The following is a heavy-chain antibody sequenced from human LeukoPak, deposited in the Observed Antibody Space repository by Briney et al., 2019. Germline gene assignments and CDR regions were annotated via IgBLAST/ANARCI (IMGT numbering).Heavy chain of an antibody. J-gene: IGHJ4*02. CDR1: GGSFSIYY. CDR2: IYYSGST. CDR3: ARGSGWYFH. D-gene: IGHD6-19*01. Sequence: SETLSLTCAVYGGSFSIYYWSWIRQPPGKGLEWIGYIYYSGSTNYSPSLKSRVTISVDTSKNQFSLKLSSVIAADTAVYYCARGSGWYFHWGQGTLVTVSS. V-gene: IGHV4-59*01.